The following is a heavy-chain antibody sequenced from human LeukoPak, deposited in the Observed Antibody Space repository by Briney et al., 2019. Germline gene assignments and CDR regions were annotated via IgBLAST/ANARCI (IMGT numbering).Heavy chain of an antibody. CDR2: ISAYNGNT. CDR1: GYTFTSYG. CDR3: ARDLGPYDSSGYYSY. D-gene: IGHD3-22*01. V-gene: IGHV1-18*01. Sequence: ASVKVSCKASGYTFTSYGISWVRQAPGQGLECMGWISAYNGNTNYAQKLQGRVTMTTDTSTSTAHMELRSLRSDDTAVYYCARDLGPYDSSGYYSYWGQGTLVTVSS. J-gene: IGHJ4*02.